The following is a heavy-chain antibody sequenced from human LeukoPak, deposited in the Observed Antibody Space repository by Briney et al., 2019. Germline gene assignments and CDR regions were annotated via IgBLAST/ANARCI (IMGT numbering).Heavy chain of an antibody. CDR3: ARRDSSGWYYFDY. D-gene: IGHD6-19*01. CDR2: IYYSGST. CDR1: GGSISTYY. V-gene: IGHV4-59*08. J-gene: IGHJ4*02. Sequence: SETLSLTCTVSGGSISTYYWSWIRQPPGKGPEWIGYIYYSGSTSYNPSLKSRVTISVDTSKNQFSLKLSSVTAADTAVYYCARRDSSGWYYFDYWGQGTLVTVSS.